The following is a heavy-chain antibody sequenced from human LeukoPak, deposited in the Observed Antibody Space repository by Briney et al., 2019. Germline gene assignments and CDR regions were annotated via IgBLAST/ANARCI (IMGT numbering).Heavy chain of an antibody. J-gene: IGHJ4*02. D-gene: IGHD3-10*01. CDR1: GGSISSYY. Sequence: SETLSLTCTVSGGSISSYYWSWIRQPPGKGLEWIGEINHSGSTNYNPSLKSRVTISVDTSKNQFSLKLSSVTAADTAVYYCARETRGYYGSGSSIRYYFDYWGQGTLVTVSS. CDR3: ARETRGYYGSGSSIRYYFDY. V-gene: IGHV4-34*01. CDR2: INHSGST.